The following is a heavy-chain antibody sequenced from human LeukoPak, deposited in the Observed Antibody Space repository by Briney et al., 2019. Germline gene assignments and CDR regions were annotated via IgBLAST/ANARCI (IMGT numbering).Heavy chain of an antibody. J-gene: IGHJ2*01. CDR1: GFTFDDYA. D-gene: IGHD3-22*01. Sequence: AGRSLRLSCAASGFTFDDYAMHWVRQAPGKGLEWVSGISWNSGSIGYADSVKGRFTISRDNGKNSLYLQMNSLRAEDTALYYCAKDNAPGYYDSSGYYYDWYFDLWGRGTLVTVSS. CDR2: ISWNSGSI. V-gene: IGHV3-9*01. CDR3: AKDNAPGYYDSSGYYYDWYFDL.